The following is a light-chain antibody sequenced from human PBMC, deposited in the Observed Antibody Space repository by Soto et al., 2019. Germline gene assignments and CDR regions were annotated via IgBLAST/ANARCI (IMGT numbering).Light chain of an antibody. CDR3: QQGDSFPIT. CDR1: QDIGYW. V-gene: IGKV1-12*01. CDR2: AAS. Sequence: DIQMTQSPSSVSASVGDRVTITCRASQDIGYWLAWYQQKPGKAPDLLIYAASSLQSGVPSRFYGSGSGTDFTLTISSLQPEDFATYYCQQGDSFPITFGQGTRLEIK. J-gene: IGKJ5*01.